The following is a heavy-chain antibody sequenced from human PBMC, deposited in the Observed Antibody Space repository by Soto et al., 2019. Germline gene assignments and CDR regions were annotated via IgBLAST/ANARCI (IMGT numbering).Heavy chain of an antibody. J-gene: IGHJ6*02. V-gene: IGHV3-7*01. CDR1: GFTFSSYW. Sequence: EVQLVESGGGLVQPGGSLRLSCAASGFTFSSYWMSWVRQAPGKGLEWVANIKQDGSEKYYVDSVKGRFTISRDNAKNSLYLQMNSLRAEDTAVYYCARDSLAVGSNYYYYGMDVWGQGTTVTVSS. D-gene: IGHD6-19*01. CDR3: ARDSLAVGSNYYYYGMDV. CDR2: IKQDGSEK.